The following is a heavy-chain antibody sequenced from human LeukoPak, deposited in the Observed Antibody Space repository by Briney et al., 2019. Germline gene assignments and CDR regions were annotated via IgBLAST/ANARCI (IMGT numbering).Heavy chain of an antibody. D-gene: IGHD3-22*01. V-gene: IGHV1-8*01. Sequence: GASVKVSCKASGYTFTSYDINWVRQATGQGLEWMGWMNPNSGNTGYAQKFQGRVTMTRDTSTSTVYMELSSLRSEDTAVYYCAREGLSGYYPHYWGQGTLVTVSS. J-gene: IGHJ4*02. CDR2: MNPNSGNT. CDR3: AREGLSGYYPHY. CDR1: GYTFTSYD.